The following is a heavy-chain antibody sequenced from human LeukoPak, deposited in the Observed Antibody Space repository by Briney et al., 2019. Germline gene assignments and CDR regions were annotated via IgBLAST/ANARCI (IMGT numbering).Heavy chain of an antibody. CDR3: VKGGRRAFYYNSATYYFDS. CDR2: ISWNSGRI. J-gene: IGHJ4*01. CDR1: GFTFHDYA. V-gene: IGHV3-9*01. Sequence: PGRSLRLSCATSGFTFHDYAMQWVRQPPGKGLEWVSGISWNSGRIDSADSVKGRFTISRDNAEKSLYLQMETLTPDDTAFYFCVKGGRRAFYYNSATYYFDSWGHGTLVTVSS. D-gene: IGHD1-1*01.